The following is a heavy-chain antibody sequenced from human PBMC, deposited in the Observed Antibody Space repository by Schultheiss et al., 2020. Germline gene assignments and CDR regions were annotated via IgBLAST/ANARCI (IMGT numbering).Heavy chain of an antibody. CDR3: AREATVTTTIDY. V-gene: IGHV1-2*06. CDR2: INPNSGGT. CDR1: GYTFTGYY. Sequence: ASVTVSCKASGYTFTGYYMHWVRQAPGQGLEWMGRINPNSGGTNYAQKFQGRVTMTRDTSITAYMELSRLRSDDTAVYYCAREATVTTTIDYWGQGTLVTVYS. D-gene: IGHD4-11*01. J-gene: IGHJ4*02.